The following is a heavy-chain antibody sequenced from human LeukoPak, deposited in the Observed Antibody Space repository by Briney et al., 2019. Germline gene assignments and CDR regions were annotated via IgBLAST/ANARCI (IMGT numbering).Heavy chain of an antibody. Sequence: SGGSLRLSCAASGFTFSSYSMNWVRQAPGKGLEWVSSISSSSSYIYYADSVKGRFTISRDNAKNSLCLQMNSLRAEDTAVYYCATSGYCSGGSCYSGAFDIWGQGTMVTVSS. CDR1: GFTFSSYS. D-gene: IGHD2-15*01. CDR2: ISSSSSYI. J-gene: IGHJ3*02. CDR3: ATSGYCSGGSCYSGAFDI. V-gene: IGHV3-21*01.